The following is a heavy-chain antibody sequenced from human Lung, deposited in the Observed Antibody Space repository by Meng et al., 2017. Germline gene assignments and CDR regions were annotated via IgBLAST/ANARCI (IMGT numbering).Heavy chain of an antibody. Sequence: QGQLKPCGAGLLKPSETLSRTCAGYGGSFSCYYWSWIRQPPGKGLEWIGEIIDSGSTNYNPSLKSRVTISVDTSKNQFSLRVTSVTAADRAVYYCVRRTYSSGWYFDYWGQGTLVTVSS. CDR1: GGSFSCYY. CDR2: IIDSGST. J-gene: IGHJ4*02. CDR3: VRRTYSSGWYFDY. D-gene: IGHD6-19*01. V-gene: IGHV4-34*02.